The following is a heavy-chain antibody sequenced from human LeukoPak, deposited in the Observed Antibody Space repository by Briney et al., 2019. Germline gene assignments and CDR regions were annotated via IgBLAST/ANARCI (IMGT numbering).Heavy chain of an antibody. CDR1: GYTFTSYD. D-gene: IGHD6-19*01. V-gene: IGHV1-8*01. CDR2: MNPNSGNT. J-gene: IGHJ6*03. Sequence: ASVKVSCKASGYTFTSYDINWVRQATGQGLEWMGWMNPNSGNTGCAQKFQGRVTMTRNTSISTAYMELSSLRSEDTAVYYCARGLLQWLVYYYYYMDVWGKGTTVTVSS. CDR3: ARGLLQWLVYYYYYMDV.